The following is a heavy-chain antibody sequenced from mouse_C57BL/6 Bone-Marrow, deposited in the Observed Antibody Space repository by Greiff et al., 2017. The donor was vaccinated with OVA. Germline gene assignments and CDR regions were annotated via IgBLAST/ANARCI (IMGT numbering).Heavy chain of an antibody. V-gene: IGHV5-4*01. J-gene: IGHJ1*03. Sequence: EVKLVESGGGLVKPGGSLKLSCAASGFTFSSYAMSWVRQTPEKRLEWVATISDGGSYTYYPDNVKGRFTISRDNAKNNLYLQMSHLKSEDTAMYYCAREEITTRKYFDVWGTGTTVTVSS. CDR1: GFTFSSYA. CDR2: ISDGGSYT. D-gene: IGHD2-4*01. CDR3: AREEITTRKYFDV.